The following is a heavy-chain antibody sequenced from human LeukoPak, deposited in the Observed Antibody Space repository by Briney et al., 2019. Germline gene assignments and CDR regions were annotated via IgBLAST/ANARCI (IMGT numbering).Heavy chain of an antibody. D-gene: IGHD5-24*01. Sequence: PSQTLSLTCAVSGGSISSGGYSWSWIRQPPGKGLEWIGYIYHSGSTYYNPSLKSRVTISVDRSKNQFSLKLSSVTAADTAVYYCARGKLSGSPPNYWGQGTLVTVSS. J-gene: IGHJ4*02. CDR3: ARGKLSGSPPNY. CDR1: GGSISSGGYS. V-gene: IGHV4-30-2*01. CDR2: IYHSGST.